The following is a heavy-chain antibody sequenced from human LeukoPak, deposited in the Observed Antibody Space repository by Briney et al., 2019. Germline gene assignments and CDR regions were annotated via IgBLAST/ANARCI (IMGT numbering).Heavy chain of an antibody. CDR1: GFTFSDYC. J-gene: IGHJ6*03. CDR2: INWNGGST. D-gene: IGHD6-19*01. V-gene: IGHV3-20*04. Sequence: TGGSLRLSCAASGFTFSDYCMSWVCQAPGKGLEWVSGINWNGGSTGYADSVKGRFTISRDNAKNSLYLQMNSLRAEDTALYYCARALASGNYYYYYMDVWGKGTTVTVSS. CDR3: ARALASGNYYYYYMDV.